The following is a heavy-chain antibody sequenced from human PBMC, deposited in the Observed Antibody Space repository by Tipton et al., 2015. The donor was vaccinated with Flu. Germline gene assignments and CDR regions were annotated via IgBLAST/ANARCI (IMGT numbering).Heavy chain of an antibody. V-gene: IGHV4-38-2*02. D-gene: IGHD3-22*01. CDR1: GYSIRSAYY. Sequence: TLSLTCSVSGYSIRSAYYWGWVRRPPGKGLEWIGTIYHSGTTYYNPSLKSRLTISVDTSKNQFSLRLSSVTAADTAVYYCARDNAMSGYYFRYWGQGTLVTVSS. CDR2: IYHSGTT. J-gene: IGHJ4*02. CDR3: ARDNAMSGYYFRY.